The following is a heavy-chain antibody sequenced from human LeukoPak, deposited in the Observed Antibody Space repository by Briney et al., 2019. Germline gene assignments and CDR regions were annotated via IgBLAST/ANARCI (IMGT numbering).Heavy chain of an antibody. CDR1: GDSVSSNSAA. CDR2: TYYRSKWST. J-gene: IGHJ4*02. Sequence: SQTLSLTCAISGDSVSSNSAAWNWIRQSPSRGLEWLGRTYYRSKWSTYYAVSVKSRISINRDTSKNQISLQLNSVTPEDTAVYYCARSTGPIDYWGQGTLVAVSS. CDR3: ARSTGPIDY. V-gene: IGHV6-1*01. D-gene: IGHD1-1*01.